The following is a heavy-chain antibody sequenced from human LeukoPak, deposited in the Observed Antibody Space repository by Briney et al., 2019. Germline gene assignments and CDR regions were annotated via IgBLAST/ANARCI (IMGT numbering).Heavy chain of an antibody. CDR1: GYSFTSYW. Sequence: GESLKISCKGSGYSFTSYWIGWVRQKPGKSLEWMGVIYPGDSDARYSPSFQVQVTISADKSFTTAYLQWSSLKASDTAMYYCARRQYGTDHDVFYIWGQGTMVTVS. D-gene: IGHD4-17*01. CDR3: ARRQYGTDHDVFYI. V-gene: IGHV5-51*01. CDR2: IYPGDSDA. J-gene: IGHJ3*02.